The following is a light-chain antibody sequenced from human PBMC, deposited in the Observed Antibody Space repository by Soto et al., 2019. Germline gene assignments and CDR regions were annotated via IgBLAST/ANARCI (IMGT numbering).Light chain of an antibody. Sequence: DIVMTQSPATLSVSPGERATLSCRASQSVLNNLAWYQQKPGQAPRLLIYGASTRATGIPGRFSGSRSGTEFTLTISSLQSEDFAIYYCQQYNNWPRTFGQGTKVEIK. CDR3: QQYNNWPRT. CDR1: QSVLNN. V-gene: IGKV3-15*01. J-gene: IGKJ1*01. CDR2: GAS.